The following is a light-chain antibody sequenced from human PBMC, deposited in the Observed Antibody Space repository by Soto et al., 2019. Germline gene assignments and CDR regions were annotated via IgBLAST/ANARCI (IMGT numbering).Light chain of an antibody. V-gene: IGKV1-5*01. CDR3: LPYNSYWA. Sequence: DIQMTQSPSTLSASVGDRVTITCRASQSISSWLAWYQQKPGKAPNLLIYDASSLESGVPSRFSGRVSGTEFTLTISSLQPDDFATYYGLPYNSYWAYGQGTKVESK. CDR2: DAS. CDR1: QSISSW. J-gene: IGKJ1*01.